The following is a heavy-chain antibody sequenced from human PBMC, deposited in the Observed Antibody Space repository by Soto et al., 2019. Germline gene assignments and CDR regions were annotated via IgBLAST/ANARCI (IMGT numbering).Heavy chain of an antibody. CDR2: VSHSGRT. CDR3: ARVAMENYHDMWSGSTSSALDV. CDR1: GGSMRGYS. Sequence: PSETLSLTCKVSGGSMRGYSWSWIRQTPGEGLEWIGYVSHSGRTDYSPSLKNRVTISLDMSKNHFVLHVNSVDPADTAVYYCARVAMENYHDMWSGSTSSALDVWGQGTTVTFSS. D-gene: IGHD3-3*01. V-gene: IGHV4-59*13. J-gene: IGHJ6*02.